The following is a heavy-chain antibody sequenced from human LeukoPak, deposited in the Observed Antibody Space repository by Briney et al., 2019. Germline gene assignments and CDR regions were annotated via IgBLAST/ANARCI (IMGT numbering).Heavy chain of an antibody. V-gene: IGHV7-4-1*02. Sequence: ASVKVSCKASGYTFTSYYMHWVRQAPGQGLEWMGWINTNTGNPTYAQGFTGRFVFSLDTSVSTAYLQISSLKAEDTAVYYCARDNPYYYDSSGYYWFDPWGQGTLVTVSS. D-gene: IGHD3-22*01. CDR2: INTNTGNP. CDR3: ARDNPYYYDSSGYYWFDP. J-gene: IGHJ5*02. CDR1: GYTFTSYY.